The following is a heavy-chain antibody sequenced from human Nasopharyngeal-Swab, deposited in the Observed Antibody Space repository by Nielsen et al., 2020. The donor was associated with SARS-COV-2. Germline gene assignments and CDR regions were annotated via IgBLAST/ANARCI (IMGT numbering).Heavy chain of an antibody. D-gene: IGHD2-15*01. CDR3: TRCGGSCYTGKDY. CDR1: GFIFSDSA. CDR2: IRSKGNSYAT. V-gene: IGHV3-73*01. J-gene: IGHJ4*02. Sequence: GGSLRLSCAASGFIFSDSAIHWVRQASGKGLEWVGRIRSKGNSYATAYAASVKGRSTISRDDSKNTAYLQMNSLITEDTAVYYCTRCGGSCYTGKDYWGQGTLVTVSS.